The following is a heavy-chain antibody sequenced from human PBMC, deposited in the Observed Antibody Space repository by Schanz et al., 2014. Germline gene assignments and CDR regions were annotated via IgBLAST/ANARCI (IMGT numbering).Heavy chain of an antibody. D-gene: IGHD3-3*01. CDR1: GYTFADHA. V-gene: IGHV1-3*04. CDR3: ASGEARVTSSGVVIVPMNV. CDR2: IHTGSGNT. J-gene: IGHJ6*03. Sequence: QVQLVQSGAEVKKPGASVKVSCQASGYTFADHAVHWVRQAPGQGPEWVGWIHTGSGNTKYSQKFEGRVTITRDTSASIVYMELSSLRSEDTAVFFCASGEARVTSSGVVIVPMNVWGKGTTVIVSS.